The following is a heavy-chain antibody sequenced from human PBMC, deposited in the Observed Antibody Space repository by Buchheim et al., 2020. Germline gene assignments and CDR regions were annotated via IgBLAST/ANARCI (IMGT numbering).Heavy chain of an antibody. D-gene: IGHD4-17*01. CDR1: GFTVSSNY. Sequence: EVQLVESGGGLVQRGGSLRLSCAASGFTVSSNYMSWVRQAPGRGLEWVSIIYSGGSTYYADSVKGRFTISRDNSKNGLWLQMNSLRAEDTAVYYCAAEIYGDLDPNWFDPWGQGTL. CDR2: IYSGGST. V-gene: IGHV3-66*01. J-gene: IGHJ5*02. CDR3: AAEIYGDLDPNWFDP.